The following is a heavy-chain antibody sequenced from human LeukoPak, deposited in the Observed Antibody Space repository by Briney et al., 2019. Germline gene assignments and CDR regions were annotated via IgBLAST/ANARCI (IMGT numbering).Heavy chain of an antibody. CDR3: AKARRTGTHYSDFDY. V-gene: IGHV3-43*02. Sequence: GGSLRLSCAASGFTFDEYAMYWVRQAPGKGLDWVSLISGDGATTSYADSVKGRFTVSRDNSGNSLHLQMESLRAEDTALYYCAKARRTGTHYSDFDYWGQGTLVTVSS. CDR1: GFTFDEYA. CDR2: ISGDGATT. J-gene: IGHJ4*02. D-gene: IGHD3/OR15-3a*01.